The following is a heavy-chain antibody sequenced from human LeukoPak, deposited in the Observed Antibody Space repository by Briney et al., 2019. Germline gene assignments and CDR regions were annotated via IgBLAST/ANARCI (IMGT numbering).Heavy chain of an antibody. J-gene: IGHJ6*04. V-gene: IGHV3-21*01. CDR3: ARVSIAAHYYYGMDV. D-gene: IGHD6-6*01. Sequence: GGSLRLSRAASGFTFSSYSMNWVRQAPGKGLEWVSSISSSSSYIYYADSVKGRFTISRDNAKNSLYLQMNSLRAEDTAVYYCARVSIAAHYYYGMDVWGKGTTVTVSS. CDR1: GFTFSSYS. CDR2: ISSSSSYI.